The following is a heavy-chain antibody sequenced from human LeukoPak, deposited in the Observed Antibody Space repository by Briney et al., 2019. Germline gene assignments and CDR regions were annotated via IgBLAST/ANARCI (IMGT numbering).Heavy chain of an antibody. CDR2: IIPIFGIA. V-gene: IGHV1-69*04. CDR1: GGTFISYA. CDR3: ARDRGYSYGLIAFDI. Sequence: SVKVSCKASGGTFISYAISWVRQAPGQGREWMGRIIPIFGIANYAQKFQGRVTITADKSTSTAYMELSSLRSEDTAVYYCARDRGYSYGLIAFDIWGQGTMVTVSS. J-gene: IGHJ3*02. D-gene: IGHD5-18*01.